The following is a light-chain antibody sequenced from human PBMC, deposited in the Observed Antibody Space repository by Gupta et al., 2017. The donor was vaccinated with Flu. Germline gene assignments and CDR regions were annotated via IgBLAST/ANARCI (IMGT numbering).Light chain of an antibody. Sequence: DVVMTQSPLSLPVTLGQPASISCRSSQSLVHSDGNTYLSWFQQRPGQSPRRLIYKVSNRDSGVPDRSSGSGSGTDFTLKISRGEAEDVGIYYCMQGTHWPPSTFGGGTKVELK. V-gene: IGKV2-30*02. J-gene: IGKJ4*01. CDR2: KVS. CDR1: QSLVHSDGNTY. CDR3: MQGTHWPPST.